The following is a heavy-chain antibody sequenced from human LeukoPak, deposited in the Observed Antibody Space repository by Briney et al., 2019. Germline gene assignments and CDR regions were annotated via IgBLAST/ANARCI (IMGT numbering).Heavy chain of an antibody. CDR1: GYTFTSYD. CDR2: MNPNSGNT. Sequence: GASVKVSCKASGYTFTSYDINWVRQATGQGLEWMGWMNPNSGNTGYAQKFQGRVTMTRNTSISTAYMELSSLRSEDTAVYYCAGDTAMSDAFDIWGQGTMVTVSS. J-gene: IGHJ3*02. V-gene: IGHV1-8*01. D-gene: IGHD5-18*01. CDR3: AGDTAMSDAFDI.